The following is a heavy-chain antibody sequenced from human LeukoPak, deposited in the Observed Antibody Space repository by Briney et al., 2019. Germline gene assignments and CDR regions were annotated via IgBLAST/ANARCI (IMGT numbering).Heavy chain of an antibody. CDR1: GGSISSYH. CDR3: ARQPRSPYTGYDP. J-gene: IGHJ5*02. V-gene: IGHV4-4*07. Sequence: SETLSLTCTVSGGSISSYHWSWIRQPAGKGLEWIGRIYATGSTNYNPSFKSRVTISVDTSKNQFSLNLISVTAADTAVYYCARQPRSPYTGYDPWGQGTLVTVSS. CDR2: IYATGST. D-gene: IGHD5-12*01.